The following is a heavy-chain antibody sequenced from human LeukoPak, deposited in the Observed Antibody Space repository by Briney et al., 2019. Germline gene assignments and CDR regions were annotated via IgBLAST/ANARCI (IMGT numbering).Heavy chain of an antibody. CDR2: INPNSGGT. V-gene: IGHV1-2*02. CDR1: GYTFIDHY. Sequence: ASVKVSCKASGYTFIDHYVHWVRQAPGQGLEWMGWINPNSGGTNYAQKFQGRVTMTRDTSISTAYMELSRLRSDDTAVYYCARGRGSYLGYWGQGTLVTVSS. J-gene: IGHJ4*02. CDR3: ARGRGSYLGY. D-gene: IGHD3-16*01.